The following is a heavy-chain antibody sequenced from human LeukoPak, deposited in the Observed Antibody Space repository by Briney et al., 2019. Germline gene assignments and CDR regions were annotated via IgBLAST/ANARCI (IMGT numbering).Heavy chain of an antibody. V-gene: IGHV3-30*04. CDR3: ARCPAHSSGWYPFDY. Sequence: PGGSLRLSCAASGFTFSSYAMHWVRQAPGKGLEWVAVISYDGSNKYYADSVKGRFTISRDNSKNTLYLQMNSLRAEDTAVYYCARCPAHSSGWYPFDYWGQGTLVTVSS. J-gene: IGHJ4*02. D-gene: IGHD6-19*01. CDR1: GFTFSSYA. CDR2: ISYDGSNK.